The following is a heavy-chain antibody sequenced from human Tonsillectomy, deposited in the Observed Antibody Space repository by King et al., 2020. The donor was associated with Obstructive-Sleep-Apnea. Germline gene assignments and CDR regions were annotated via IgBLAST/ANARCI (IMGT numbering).Heavy chain of an antibody. D-gene: IGHD2-15*01. J-gene: IGHJ6*02. V-gene: IGHV1-69*01. CDR1: GGTFSSYA. CDR2: IIPIFGTA. CDR3: AGNIVVVVAANYYYGMDV. Sequence: VQLVQSGAEVKKPGSSVKVSCKASGGTFSSYAISWVRQAPGQGLEWMGGIIPIFGTATYAQKFQGRVTITADESTSTAYMELSSLSSEDTAVYYCAGNIVVVVAANYYYGMDVWGQGTTVTVAS.